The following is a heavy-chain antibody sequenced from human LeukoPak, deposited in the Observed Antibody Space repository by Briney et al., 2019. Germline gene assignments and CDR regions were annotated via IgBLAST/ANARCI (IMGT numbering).Heavy chain of an antibody. CDR1: GFTLSSYE. V-gene: IGHV3-48*03. J-gene: IGHJ4*02. D-gene: IGHD6-13*01. CDR2: ISRTGNSI. Sequence: GGSLRLSCAASGFTLSSYEMNWVRLAPGKGLEWISYISRTGNSIYYADSVKGRFTISRDSAKNSLYLQMNSLRAEDTAVYYCARGPYSSNWFVDYWGQGTLVTVAS. CDR3: ARGPYSSNWFVDY.